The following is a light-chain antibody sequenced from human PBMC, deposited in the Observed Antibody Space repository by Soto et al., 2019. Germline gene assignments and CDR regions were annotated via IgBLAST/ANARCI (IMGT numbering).Light chain of an antibody. V-gene: IGKV1-39*01. J-gene: IGKJ2*01. CDR1: QTINTY. Sequence: DIPMTQSPSSLSASVGDRVTLTCRASQTINTYLNWYQQKPGKAPNLLIYAASTLQSGVPSRFSGSGSGTYFTLTISRLQPEDFATYYCQQSYTTPYAFGQGTKLEI. CDR2: AAS. CDR3: QQSYTTPYA.